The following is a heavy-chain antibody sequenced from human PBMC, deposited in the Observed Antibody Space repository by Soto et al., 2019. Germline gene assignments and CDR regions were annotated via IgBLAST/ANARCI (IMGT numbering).Heavy chain of an antibody. J-gene: IGHJ6*02. V-gene: IGHV1-3*01. CDR2: INAGNGNT. D-gene: IGHD3-10*01. CDR1: GYTFTSYA. Sequence: ASVKVSCKASGYTFTSYAMHWVRQAPGQRLEWMGWINAGNGNTKYSQKFQGRVTITRDTSASTAYMELSSLRSEDTAVYYCARTQARGVIITDFYYYYGTDVWGQGTTVTVS. CDR3: ARTQARGVIITDFYYYYGTDV.